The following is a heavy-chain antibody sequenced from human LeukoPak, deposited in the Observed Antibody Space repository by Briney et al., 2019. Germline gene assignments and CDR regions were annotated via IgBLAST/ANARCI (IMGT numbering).Heavy chain of an antibody. CDR1: GLTFSSYA. D-gene: IGHD3-22*01. Sequence: GGSLRLSCAASGLTFSSYAMHWVRQAPGKGLKWVAVISYDGSNKYYADSVKGRFTISRDNSKNTLYLQMNSLRAEDTAVYYCARAIQYYYDSSGLRTDAFDIWGQGTMLTVSS. J-gene: IGHJ3*02. V-gene: IGHV3-30*04. CDR3: ARAIQYYYDSSGLRTDAFDI. CDR2: ISYDGSNK.